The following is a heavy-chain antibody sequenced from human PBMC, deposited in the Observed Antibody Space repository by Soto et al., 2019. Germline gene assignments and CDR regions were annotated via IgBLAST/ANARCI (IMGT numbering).Heavy chain of an antibody. CDR3: ALTPLGGSSSTY. J-gene: IGHJ4*02. V-gene: IGHV2-5*01. CDR2: IYWNDDK. D-gene: IGHD6-13*01. Sequence: AGPTLVNPTQTLTLTCTFSGFSLSTSGVGVGWIRQPPGKALEWLALIYWNDDKRYSPSLKSRLTITKDTSKNQVVLTMTNMDPVDTATYYCALTPLGGSSSTYWGQGSLVTVSS. CDR1: GFSLSTSGVG.